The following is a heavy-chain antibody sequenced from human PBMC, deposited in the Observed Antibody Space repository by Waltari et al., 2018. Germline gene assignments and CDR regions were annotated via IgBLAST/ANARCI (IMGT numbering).Heavy chain of an antibody. J-gene: IGHJ4*02. Sequence: QLQLQESGPGLVKPSETLSLTCTVSGGSISSSSYYWGWIRQPPGKGLEWIGSSYYSGSTYYNPSLKIRVTISVDTSKNQFSLKLSSVTAADTAVYYCARSGGYCSGGSCYSGFFDYWGQGTLVTVSS. CDR3: ARSGGYCSGGSCYSGFFDY. V-gene: IGHV4-39*07. CDR2: SYYSGST. CDR1: GGSISSSSYY. D-gene: IGHD2-15*01.